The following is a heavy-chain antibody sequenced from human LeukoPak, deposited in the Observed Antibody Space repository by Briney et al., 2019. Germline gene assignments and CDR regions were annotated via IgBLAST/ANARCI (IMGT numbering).Heavy chain of an antibody. D-gene: IGHD4-17*01. CDR2: ISSSGSTI. CDR3: AKDLEGGTVTTRPVFDY. CDR1: GFTFSDYY. J-gene: IGHJ4*02. Sequence: PGGSLRLSCAASGFTFSDYYMSWIRQAPGKGLEWVSYISSSGSTIYYADSVKGRFTISRDNAKNTLYLQMNSLRAEDTAVYYCAKDLEGGTVTTRPVFDYWGQGTLVTVSS. V-gene: IGHV3-11*01.